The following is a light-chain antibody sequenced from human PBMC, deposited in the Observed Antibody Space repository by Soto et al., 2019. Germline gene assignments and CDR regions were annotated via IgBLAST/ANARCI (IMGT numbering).Light chain of an antibody. CDR3: AVWDDSLDGVV. Sequence: QSVLTQPPSASGSPGQSVTISCTGTSSDIGGYDHVSWYRQDPGKAPKVMIYEVTKRPSGVPDRFSGSKAGNTASLTVFGLQAEDEANYYCAVWDDSLDGVVFGGGTQLTVL. V-gene: IGLV2-8*01. CDR2: EVT. J-gene: IGLJ2*01. CDR1: SSDIGGYDH.